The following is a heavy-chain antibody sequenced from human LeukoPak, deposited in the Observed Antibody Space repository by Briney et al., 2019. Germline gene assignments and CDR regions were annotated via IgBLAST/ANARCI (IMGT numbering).Heavy chain of an antibody. CDR3: ASWRYYGSGSFGAFDI. J-gene: IGHJ3*02. CDR1: GYTFTGYY. Sequence: GASVKVSCKASGYTFTGYYIHWVRQAPGQGLEWMGWINPNSGGANYAQKFQGRVTMTRDTSISTAYMELSRLRPDDTAVYYCASWRYYGSGSFGAFDIWGQGTMVTVSS. D-gene: IGHD3-10*01. V-gene: IGHV1-2*02. CDR2: INPNSGGA.